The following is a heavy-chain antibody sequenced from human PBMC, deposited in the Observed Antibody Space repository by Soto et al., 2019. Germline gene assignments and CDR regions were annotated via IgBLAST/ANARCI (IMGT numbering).Heavy chain of an antibody. CDR1: GYTFTGYY. CDR3: ARVLLSGPAAILLMDV. V-gene: IGHV1-2*02. CDR2: INPNSGGT. J-gene: IGHJ6*02. D-gene: IGHD2-2*02. Sequence: GPSVKVSCKASGYTFTGYYMHWVRQAPGQGLEWMGWINPNSGGTNYAQKFQGRVTMTRDTSISTAYMELSRLRSDDTAVYYCARVLLSGPAAILLMDVWGQGTTVTVSS.